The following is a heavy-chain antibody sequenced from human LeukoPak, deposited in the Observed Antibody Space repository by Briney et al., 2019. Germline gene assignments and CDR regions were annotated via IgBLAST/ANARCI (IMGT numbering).Heavy chain of an antibody. D-gene: IGHD1-26*01. J-gene: IGHJ4*02. V-gene: IGHV3-21*01. CDR1: GFTFNIYS. Sequence: GGSLRLSCAASGFTFNIYSMNWVRQAPGKGLEWVSSISSSSDYIYYADSVKGRFTISRDNVRNSLYLQMNSLRAEDTAVYYCARKLGKWERLSPFDYWGQGTLVTVSS. CDR2: ISSSSDYI. CDR3: ARKLGKWERLSPFDY.